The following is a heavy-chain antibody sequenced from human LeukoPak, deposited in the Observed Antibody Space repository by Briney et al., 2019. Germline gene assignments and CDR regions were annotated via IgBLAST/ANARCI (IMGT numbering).Heavy chain of an antibody. D-gene: IGHD1-26*01. CDR3: ARELHSGSYYFDY. J-gene: IGHJ4*02. Sequence: SETLSLTCSVSGYSISNAYYWGWIRQPPGKGLEWIGSLYHSGSTYYNPSLKSRVTTSVDTSKNRYSLKLTSVTAADTAVYYCARELHSGSYYFDYWGQGTLVTVSS. CDR1: GYSISNAYY. CDR2: LYHSGST. V-gene: IGHV4-38-2*02.